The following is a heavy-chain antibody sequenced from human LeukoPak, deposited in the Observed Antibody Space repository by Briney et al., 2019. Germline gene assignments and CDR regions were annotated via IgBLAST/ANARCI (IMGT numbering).Heavy chain of an antibody. CDR2: ISSSSSTI. J-gene: IGHJ6*03. D-gene: IGHD2-2*02. V-gene: IGHV3-48*01. CDR1: GFTFSSYS. Sequence: GGSLRLSCAASGFTFSSYSMNWVRQAPGKGLEWVSYISSSSSTIYYADSVKGRFTISRDNAKNSLYLQMNSLRAEDTAVYYCASPLGYCTSTSCYTPAYYMDVWGKGTTVTVSS. CDR3: ASPLGYCTSTSCYTPAYYMDV.